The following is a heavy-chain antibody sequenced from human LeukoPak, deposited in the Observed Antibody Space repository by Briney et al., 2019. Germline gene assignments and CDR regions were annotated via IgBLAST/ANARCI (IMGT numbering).Heavy chain of an antibody. J-gene: IGHJ4*02. CDR3: ASVVAVAGNDYFDY. D-gene: IGHD6-19*01. Sequence: PSETLSLTCAVYGGSFSGYYWSWIRQPPGKGLEWIGEINHSGSTNYNPSLKGRVTISVDTSKNQLSLKLSSVTAADTAVYYCASVVAVAGNDYFDYWGQGTLVTVSS. CDR2: INHSGST. V-gene: IGHV4-34*01. CDR1: GGSFSGYY.